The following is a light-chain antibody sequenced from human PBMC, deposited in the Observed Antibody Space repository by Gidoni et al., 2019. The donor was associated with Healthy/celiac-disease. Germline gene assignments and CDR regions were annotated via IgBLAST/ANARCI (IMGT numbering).Light chain of an antibody. J-gene: IGLJ2*01. CDR2: QDS. V-gene: IGLV3-1*01. Sequence: SYDLTQPPSVSVAPGQTASITCSGDKLGDKYACWYQQKPRQSPVLVIYQDSKRPSGIPERFSGSNSGNTATLTISGTQAMDEADYYCQAWDSSTDVVFGGGTKLTVL. CDR3: QAWDSSTDVV. CDR1: KLGDKY.